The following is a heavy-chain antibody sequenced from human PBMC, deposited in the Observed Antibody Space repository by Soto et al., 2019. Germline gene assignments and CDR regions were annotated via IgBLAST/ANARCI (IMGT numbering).Heavy chain of an antibody. CDR3: ARVGRNFDYYDSSGYYLLQCDY. V-gene: IGHV1-18*01. D-gene: IGHD3-22*01. CDR1: GYTFTSYG. CDR2: ISAYNGNT. Sequence: GASVKVSCKASGYTFTSYGISWVRQAPGQGLEWMGWISAYNGNTNYAQKLQGRVTMTTDTSTSTAYVELRSLRSDDTAVYYCARVGRNFDYYDSSGYYLLQCDYWGQGTLVTVSS. J-gene: IGHJ4*02.